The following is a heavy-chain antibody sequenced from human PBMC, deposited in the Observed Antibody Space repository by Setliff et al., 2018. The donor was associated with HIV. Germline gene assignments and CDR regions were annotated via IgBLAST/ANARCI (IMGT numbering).Heavy chain of an antibody. J-gene: IGHJ4*02. V-gene: IGHV3-21*01. D-gene: IGHD2-2*01. CDR3: ARLPGYCSSSSCYGYLDY. CDR2: ISSIGAYT. Sequence: PGGSLRLSCAASGFTFSSYTINWVRQAPGEGLEWLASISSIGAYTHYADSLKGRFTISRDNAKKSVWLQMNSLRAEDTAVYYCARLPGYCSSSSCYGYLDYWGPGTLVTVSS. CDR1: GFTFSSYT.